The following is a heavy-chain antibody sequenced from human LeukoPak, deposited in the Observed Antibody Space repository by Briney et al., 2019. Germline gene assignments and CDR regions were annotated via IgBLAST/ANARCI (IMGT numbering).Heavy chain of an antibody. J-gene: IGHJ4*02. CDR1: GFTFSRYN. CDR3: ARSRLTSFDY. V-gene: IGHV3-48*01. Sequence: GGSLRLSCAASGFTFSRYNMVWVRQAPGRGLEWISYISSTLYSTFYTDSVKGRFTISRDNAKNSLFLQMNGLRAEDTAVYYCARSRLTSFDYWGQGTLVAVSS. CDR2: ISSTLYST.